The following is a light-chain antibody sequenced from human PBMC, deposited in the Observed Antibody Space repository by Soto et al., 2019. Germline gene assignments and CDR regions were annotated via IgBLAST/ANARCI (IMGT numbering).Light chain of an antibody. J-gene: IGLJ1*01. CDR3: SSYTSSSTYV. V-gene: IGLV2-14*01. CDR2: DVT. CDR1: SSDVGGYNY. Sequence: QSALTQPASVSGSPGQSITISFTGTSSDVGGYNYVSWYQQHPGKVPKLMIYDVTNRPSGISNRFSASKSGNTASLTISGLQAEDEADYYCSSYTSSSTYVFGTGTKVTVL.